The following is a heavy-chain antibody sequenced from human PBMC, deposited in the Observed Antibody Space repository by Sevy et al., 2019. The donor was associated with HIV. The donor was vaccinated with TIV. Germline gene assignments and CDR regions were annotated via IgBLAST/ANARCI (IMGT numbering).Heavy chain of an antibody. CDR3: ARDGTVVPAAIRGQYGMDV. J-gene: IGHJ6*02. Sequence: GSLRLSCAASGFTFSSYSMNWVRQAPGKGLEWVSSISSSSSYIYYADSVKGRFTISRDNAKNSLYLQMNSLRTEDTAVYYCARDGTVVPAAIRGQYGMDVWGQGTTVTVSS. CDR1: GFTFSSYS. D-gene: IGHD2-2*02. V-gene: IGHV3-21*01. CDR2: ISSSSSYI.